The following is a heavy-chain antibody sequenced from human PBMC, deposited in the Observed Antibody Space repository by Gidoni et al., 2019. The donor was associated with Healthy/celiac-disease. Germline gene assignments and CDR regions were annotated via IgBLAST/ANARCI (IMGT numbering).Heavy chain of an antibody. CDR1: GGSISSGGYS. Sequence: QLQLQESGQGLVKPSQTLSLTGTVFGGSISSGGYSWSWIRQHPGKGLAWIGYIYYSGCTYFNPSLERRVTISVDTSKNQFPLKLSSVTAADTAVDYCARFDNDGSSGYSHYYFDYWGQGTLVTVSS. V-gene: IGHV4-31*03. CDR3: ARFDNDGSSGYSHYYFDY. D-gene: IGHD3-22*01. CDR2: IYYSGCT. J-gene: IGHJ4*02.